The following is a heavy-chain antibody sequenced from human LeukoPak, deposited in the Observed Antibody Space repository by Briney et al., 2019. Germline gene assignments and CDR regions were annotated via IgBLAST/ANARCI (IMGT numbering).Heavy chain of an antibody. D-gene: IGHD3-10*01. V-gene: IGHV1-69*13. Sequence: SVKVSCKASGGTFSSYAISWVRQAPGQGLEWMGGIIPIFGTANYAQKFQGRVTITADESTSTAYMELSSLRSEDTAVYYCAGARRVRGAAAAYYYGMDVWGQGTTVTVSS. CDR2: IIPIFGTA. CDR3: AGARRVRGAAAAYYYGMDV. J-gene: IGHJ6*02. CDR1: GGTFSSYA.